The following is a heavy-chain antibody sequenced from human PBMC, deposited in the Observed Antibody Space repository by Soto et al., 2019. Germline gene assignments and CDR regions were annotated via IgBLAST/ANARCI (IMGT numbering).Heavy chain of an antibody. Sequence: QVQLVESGGGVVQPGRSLRLSCAASGFTFSSYGMHWVRQAPGKGLEWVAVIWYDGSNKYYADSVKGRFTISRDNSKNSLYLQMNSRRAEDTAGYYCARDMSGIAVAGNTFDYCGQVTLVTVTS. CDR1: GFTFSSYG. CDR2: IWYDGSNK. V-gene: IGHV3-33*01. J-gene: IGHJ4*02. CDR3: ARDMSGIAVAGNTFDY. D-gene: IGHD6-19*01.